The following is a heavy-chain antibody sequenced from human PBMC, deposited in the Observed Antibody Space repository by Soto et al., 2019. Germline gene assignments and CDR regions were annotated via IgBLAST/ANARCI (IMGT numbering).Heavy chain of an antibody. CDR3: AISPGYGGNFVH. Sequence: QVQLQESGPGLVKPSETLSLTCTVSGASINSYYWTWIRQPPGKGLEWIGYIYYSGNTNYNPSLKSRVTISVDTSKNQFFLKLTSVTAADTAVYYCAISPGYGGNFVHWGQGTLVTVSS. D-gene: IGHD2-15*01. CDR2: IYYSGNT. J-gene: IGHJ5*02. CDR1: GASINSYY. V-gene: IGHV4-59*01.